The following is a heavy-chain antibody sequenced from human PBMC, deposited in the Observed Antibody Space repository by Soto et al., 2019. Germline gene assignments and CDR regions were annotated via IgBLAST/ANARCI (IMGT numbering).Heavy chain of an antibody. D-gene: IGHD6-19*01. CDR3: AREYSSAPRFDP. CDR1: GGSISSYY. CDR2: IYYSGST. J-gene: IGHJ5*02. Sequence: PSETLSLTCTVSGGSISSYYWSWIRQPPGKGLEWIGYIYYSGSTNYNPSLKSRVTISVDTSKNQFSLKLSSVTAADTAVYYCAREYSSAPRFDPWGQGTLVTVSS. V-gene: IGHV4-59*01.